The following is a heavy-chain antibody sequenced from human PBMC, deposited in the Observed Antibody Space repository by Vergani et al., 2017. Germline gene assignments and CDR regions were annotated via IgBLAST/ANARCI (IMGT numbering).Heavy chain of an antibody. CDR3: ARSGYCAHGVCYMTYYYYMDV. D-gene: IGHD2-8*01. CDR2: IKTDGSEK. CDR1: GFNFNKYW. Sequence: EGQLVESGGGLVQPGGSLRLSCAASGFNFNKYWMSWVRQAPGKGLEWVANIKTDGSEKYYVDSVKGRFTISRDNAKNSLYLQMNSLRVEDTAVYFCARSGYCAHGVCYMTYYYYMDVWGKGTAVTVSS. J-gene: IGHJ6*03. V-gene: IGHV3-7*01.